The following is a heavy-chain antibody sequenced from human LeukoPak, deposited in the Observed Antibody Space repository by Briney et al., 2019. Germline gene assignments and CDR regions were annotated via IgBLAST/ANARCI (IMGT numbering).Heavy chain of an antibody. CDR2: IYSGGST. V-gene: IGHV3-66*01. Sequence: GGSLRLSCAASGFTVSSNYMSWVRQAPGKGLEWVSVIYSGGSTYYADSVKGRFTISRDNSKNTLYLQMNSLRAEDTAVYYCARSPYGDYDRYDFDYWGQGTLVTVSS. D-gene: IGHD4-17*01. J-gene: IGHJ4*02. CDR3: ARSPYGDYDRYDFDY. CDR1: GFTVSSNY.